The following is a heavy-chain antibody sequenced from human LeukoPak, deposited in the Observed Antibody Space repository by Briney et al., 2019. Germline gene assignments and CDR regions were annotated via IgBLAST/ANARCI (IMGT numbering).Heavy chain of an antibody. Sequence: GGSLRLSCAASGFTFNNFWMSWVRQAPGKGLEWVASINQDGGAEYYVDSVKGRFTISRDNAKNSLYLQMNSLRAEDTAVYYCARAEATGRVDYWGQGTLVTVSS. CDR2: INQDGGAE. V-gene: IGHV3-7*01. D-gene: IGHD6-13*01. J-gene: IGHJ4*02. CDR3: ARAEATGRVDY. CDR1: GFTFNNFW.